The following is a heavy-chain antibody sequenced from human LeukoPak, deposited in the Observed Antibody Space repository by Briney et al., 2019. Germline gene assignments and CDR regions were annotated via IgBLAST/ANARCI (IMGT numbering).Heavy chain of an antibody. Sequence: GGSLRLSCAASGFTFSSYAMSWVRQAPGKGLEWVSAISGSGGSTYYADSVKGRFTISRDNSKDTLYLHMNSLRAEDTAVYYCAKENYGDSTGGRFQHWGQGTLVTVSS. CDR2: ISGSGGST. D-gene: IGHD4-17*01. CDR1: GFTFSSYA. CDR3: AKENYGDSTGGRFQH. V-gene: IGHV3-23*01. J-gene: IGHJ1*01.